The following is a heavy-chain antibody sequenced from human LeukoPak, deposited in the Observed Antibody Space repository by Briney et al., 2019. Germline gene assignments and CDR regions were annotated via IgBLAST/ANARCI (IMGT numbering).Heavy chain of an antibody. CDR3: ARVNTGQADDFSSGYYTSHHYYYMDV. D-gene: IGHD3-3*01. Sequence: SETLSLTCTVSGGSISDYYWSWIRQPLGKGREWIGYIYYRGSTKYNPSLESRVTISADTSKNQFSLKMSSVTAADSAVYYCARVNTGQADDFSSGYYTSHHYYYMDVWGKGTTVTVSS. CDR2: IYYRGST. J-gene: IGHJ6*03. V-gene: IGHV4-59*01. CDR1: GGSISDYY.